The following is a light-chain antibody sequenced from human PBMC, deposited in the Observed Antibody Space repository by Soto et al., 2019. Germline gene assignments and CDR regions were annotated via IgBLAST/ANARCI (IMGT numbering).Light chain of an antibody. CDR3: SSFTSSNTYV. CDR2: DVN. Sequence: QSALTQPPSVSGSPGQSVAISCTGTSSDIGAYNRVSWYQQPPGTAPKLMIYDVNNRPSGVPDRFSGSNSGNTASLTISGLQADDEADYYCSSFTSSNTYVFGTGTKLTVL. V-gene: IGLV2-18*02. CDR1: SSDIGAYNR. J-gene: IGLJ1*01.